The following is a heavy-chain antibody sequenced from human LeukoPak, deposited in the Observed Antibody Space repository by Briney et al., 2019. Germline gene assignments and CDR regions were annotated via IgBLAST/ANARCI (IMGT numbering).Heavy chain of an antibody. D-gene: IGHD3-22*01. CDR3: ARSLRDSSGYYYDY. V-gene: IGHV3-74*01. CDR2: INSDGSTT. J-gene: IGHJ4*02. Sequence: PGGSLKLSCAASGFTFRSYSMHWVRQAPGKGLVWVSRINSDGSTTSYADSVKGRFTISRDNSQNMLYLQMNSLRAEDTAVYYCARSLRDSSGYYYDYWGQGTLVTVSS. CDR1: GFTFRSYS.